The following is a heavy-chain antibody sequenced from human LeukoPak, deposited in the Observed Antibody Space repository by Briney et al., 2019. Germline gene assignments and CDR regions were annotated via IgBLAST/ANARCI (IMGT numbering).Heavy chain of an antibody. D-gene: IGHD1-26*01. J-gene: IGHJ4*02. CDR3: AGRVGASIWTGMHF. Sequence: WETLSLNCTVSGVSISGGSYHWGWVRQPPGKGLEWIGNIHYSGSTYYNPSLKSPVSISVDTSKNQFSLQLSSVTAADTAVYYCAGRVGASIWTGMHFWGQGSLVTVSS. CDR2: IHYSGST. CDR1: GVSISGGSYH. V-gene: IGHV4-39*01.